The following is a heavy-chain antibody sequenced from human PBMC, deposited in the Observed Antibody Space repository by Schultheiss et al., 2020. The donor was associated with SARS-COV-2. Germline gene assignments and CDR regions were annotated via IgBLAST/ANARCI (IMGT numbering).Heavy chain of an antibody. CDR2: IYYSGST. Sequence: SQTLSLTCTVSGGSISSSSYYWGWIRQPPGKGLEWIGSIYYSGSTYYNPSLKSRVTISVDTSKNQFSLKLSSVTAADTAVYYCARKTQLLYAFDIWGQGTTVTVSS. CDR3: ARKTQLLYAFDI. V-gene: IGHV4-39*07. J-gene: IGHJ3*02. D-gene: IGHD2-2*01. CDR1: GGSISSSSYY.